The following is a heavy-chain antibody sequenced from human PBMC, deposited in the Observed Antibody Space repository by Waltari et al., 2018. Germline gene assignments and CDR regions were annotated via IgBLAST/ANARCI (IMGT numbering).Heavy chain of an antibody. CDR2: VYYSGAA. D-gene: IGHD3-16*02. V-gene: IGHV4-39*07. Sequence: QLHLQESGPGLVKPSETLSLTCPVSGGSIRTSRYYWGWIRQPPGKGLEGIGSVYYSGAAYYSPSLKSRVTILVDTSKNQFSLTLSSVTVADTAVYYCGRYSTYPDVCLDPWGQGTLVTVSP. CDR1: GGSIRTSRYY. J-gene: IGHJ5*02. CDR3: GRYSTYPDVCLDP.